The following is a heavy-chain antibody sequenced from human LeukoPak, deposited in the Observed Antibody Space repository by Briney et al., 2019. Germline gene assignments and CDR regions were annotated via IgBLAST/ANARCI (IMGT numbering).Heavy chain of an antibody. CDR1: GFTFSSYG. V-gene: IGHV3-30*18. CDR3: AKDHLRIVVVVAANFDY. CDR2: ISYDGSNK. Sequence: GGSLRLSCAASGFTFSSYGMHWVRQAPGKGLEWVAVISYDGSNKYYADSVKGRFTISRGNSKNTLYLQMNSLRAEDTAVHYCAKDHLRIVVVVAANFDYWGQGTLVTVSS. D-gene: IGHD2-15*01. J-gene: IGHJ4*02.